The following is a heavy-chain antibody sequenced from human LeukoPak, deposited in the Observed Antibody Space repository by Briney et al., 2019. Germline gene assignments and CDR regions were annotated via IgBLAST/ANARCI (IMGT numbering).Heavy chain of an antibody. CDR1: GGSIRTGSMH. D-gene: IGHD1-26*01. CDR2: IHYSGRT. J-gene: IGHJ5*02. CDR3: ARNSVNYLDWFYP. V-gene: IGHV4-39*01. Sequence: SETLRLSCTASGGSIRTGSMHWGCIRQPPAKGLEWIGTIHYSGRTYYNPSLKSRVTISVDTSKNQFTLKMSSVTAADTAMYYYARNSVNYLDWFYPWG.